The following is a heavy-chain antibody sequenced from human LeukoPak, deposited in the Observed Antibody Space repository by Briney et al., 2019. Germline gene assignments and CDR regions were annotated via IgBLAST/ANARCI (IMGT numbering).Heavy chain of an antibody. CDR3: ARRGQQWLVRGEYYFDY. J-gene: IGHJ4*02. CDR2: IYYSGST. CDR1: GGSISSYY. D-gene: IGHD6-19*01. V-gene: IGHV4-59*08. Sequence: SETLPLTCTVSGGSISSYYWGWIRQPPGKGLEWIGYIYYSGSTNYNPSLKSRVTISVDTSKNQFSLKLSSVTAADTAVYYCARRGQQWLVRGEYYFDYWGQGTLVTVSS.